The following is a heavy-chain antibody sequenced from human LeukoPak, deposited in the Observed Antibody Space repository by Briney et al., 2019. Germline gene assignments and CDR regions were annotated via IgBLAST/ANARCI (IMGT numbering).Heavy chain of an antibody. D-gene: IGHD3-3*01. CDR1: GGSISSGDYY. V-gene: IGHV4-30-4*08. CDR3: ARGGYDFWSGYRRNWFDP. J-gene: IGHJ5*02. Sequence: SQTLSLTCTVSGGSISSGDYYWSWIRQPPGKGLEWIGEINHSGSTNYNPSLKSRVTISVDTSKNQFSLKLSSVTAADTAVYYCARGGYDFWSGYRRNWFDPWGQGTLVTVSS. CDR2: INHSGST.